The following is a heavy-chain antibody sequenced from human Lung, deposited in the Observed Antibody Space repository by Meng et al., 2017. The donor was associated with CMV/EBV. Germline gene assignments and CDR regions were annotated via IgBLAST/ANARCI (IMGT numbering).Heavy chain of an antibody. D-gene: IGHD6-19*01. V-gene: IGHV4-4*02. CDR3: ARDPYATGWAG. Sequence: QRHEPVPGLLKPSRTLSLTCPVSGGSISISTWWTWGRQPPGKGLEWIGKIYHSGGTNYNPSLRGRVTISLDKSKNQFSLTLRSVTAADTAVYYCARDPYATGWAGWGQGTLVTVSS. CDR2: IYHSGGT. CDR1: GGSISISTW. J-gene: IGHJ4*02.